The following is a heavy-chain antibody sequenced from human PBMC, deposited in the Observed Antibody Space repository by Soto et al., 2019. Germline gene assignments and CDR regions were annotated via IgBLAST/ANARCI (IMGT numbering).Heavy chain of an antibody. V-gene: IGHV3-30*18. CDR3: AKDRSHGSGKSPEMYNWFDP. CDR2: ISYDGSNK. CDR1: GFTFSSYG. J-gene: IGHJ5*02. Sequence: GGSLRLSCAASGFTFSSYGMHWVRQAPGKGLEWVAVISYDGSNKYYADSVKGRFTISRDNSKNTLYLQMNSLRAEDTAVYYCAKDRSHGSGKSPEMYNWFDPWGQGTLVTVSS. D-gene: IGHD3-10*01.